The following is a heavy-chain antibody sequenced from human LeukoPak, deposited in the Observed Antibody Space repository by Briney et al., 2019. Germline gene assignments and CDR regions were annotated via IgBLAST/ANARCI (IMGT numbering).Heavy chain of an antibody. CDR3: GKGGIYGDSGDY. Sequence: ETLSLTCTVSGGSISSYYWSWIRQPPGKGLEWVSGISRGSITYYSDSVKGRFTISRDNSRASLFLQMNSLRAEDTAVYYCGKGGIYGDSGDYWGQGTPVSVSS. CDR2: ISRGSIT. D-gene: IGHD4-17*01. V-gene: IGHV3-53*01. CDR1: GGSISSYY. J-gene: IGHJ4*02.